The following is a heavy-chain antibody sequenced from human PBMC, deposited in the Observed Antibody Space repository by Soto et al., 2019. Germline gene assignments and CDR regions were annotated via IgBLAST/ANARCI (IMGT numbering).Heavy chain of an antibody. CDR1: GFTFSSYA. D-gene: IGHD2-2*01. CDR3: AKTPSSNRNWFDP. V-gene: IGHV3-23*01. J-gene: IGHJ5*02. Sequence: EVQLLESGGGLVQPGGSLRLSCAASGFTFSSYAMSWVRQAPGKGLEWVSAISGSGVITYYEYYVKGRFHISRDNYKNTLYLQMNSLRAEDTAVYYCAKTPSSNRNWFDPWGPGPLVTGSS. CDR2: ISGSGVIT.